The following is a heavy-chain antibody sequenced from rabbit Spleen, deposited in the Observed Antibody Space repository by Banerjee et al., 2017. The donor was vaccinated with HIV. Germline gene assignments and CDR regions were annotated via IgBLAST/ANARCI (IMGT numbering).Heavy chain of an antibody. J-gene: IGHJ6*01. CDR2: IDPVFGST. CDR1: GFSFSSSYW. D-gene: IGHD1-1*01. Sequence: QSLEESGGDLVKPGASLTLTCTASGFSFSSSYWMSWVRQAPGKGLEWIGYIDPVFGSTFYASWAKGRFTISKTSSTTVTLQMTSLTAADTATYFCAREGSGYYGMDLGGQGTPVTVS. V-gene: IGHV1S40*01. CDR3: AREGSGYYGMDL.